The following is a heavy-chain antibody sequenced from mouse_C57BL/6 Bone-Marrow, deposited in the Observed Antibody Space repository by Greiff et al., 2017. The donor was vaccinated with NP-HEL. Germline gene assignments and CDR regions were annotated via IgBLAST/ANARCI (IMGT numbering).Heavy chain of an antibody. V-gene: IGHV1-81*01. CDR2: IYPRSGNT. J-gene: IGHJ1*03. Sequence: QVQLQQSGAELARPGASVKLSCKASGYTFTSYGISWVKQRTGQGLEWIGEIYPRSGNTYYNEKFKGKATLTADKSSSTAYMELRSLTSEDSAVYFCARADYGNYVENWYVDVWGTGTTVTVSS. CDR1: GYTFTSYG. CDR3: ARADYGNYVENWYVDV. D-gene: IGHD2-1*01.